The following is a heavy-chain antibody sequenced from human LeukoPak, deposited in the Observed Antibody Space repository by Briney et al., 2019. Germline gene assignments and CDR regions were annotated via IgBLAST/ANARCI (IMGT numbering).Heavy chain of an antibody. CDR3: ASGSESGSIAAAGTGFGAFDI. D-gene: IGHD6-13*01. CDR1: GGSISSSNR. V-gene: IGHV4-4*02. Sequence: NPSGTLSLTCAVSGGSISSSNRWSWVRQPPGKGLEWIGEIYHSGSTNYNPSLKSRVTISVDKSKNQFSLKLSSVTAADTAVYYCASGSESGSIAAAGTGFGAFDIWGQGTMVTVSS. J-gene: IGHJ3*02. CDR2: IYHSGST.